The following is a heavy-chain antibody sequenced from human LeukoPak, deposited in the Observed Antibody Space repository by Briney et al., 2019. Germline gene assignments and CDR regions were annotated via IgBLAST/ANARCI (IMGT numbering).Heavy chain of an antibody. CDR1: GFTFSSYA. CDR3: AKGEGGGSGSYFVYYYYYYMDV. J-gene: IGHJ6*03. Sequence: GGSLRLSCAASGFTFSSYAMSWVRQAPGKGLEWVSAISGSGGSTYYADPVKGRFTISRDNSKNTLYLQMNSLRAEDTAVYYCAKGEGGGSGSYFVYYYYYYMDVWGKGPTVTVSS. D-gene: IGHD1-26*01. CDR2: ISGSGGST. V-gene: IGHV3-23*01.